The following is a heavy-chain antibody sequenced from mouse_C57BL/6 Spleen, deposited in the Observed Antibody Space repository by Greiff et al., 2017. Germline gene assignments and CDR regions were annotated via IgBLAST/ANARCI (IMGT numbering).Heavy chain of an antibody. CDR1: GYAFSSSW. CDR2: IYPGDGDT. Sequence: VQLQQSGPELVKPGASVKISCKASGYAFSSSWMNWVKQRPGKGLEWIGRIYPGDGDTNYNGKFKGKATLTADKSSSTAYMQLSSLTSEDSAVYFCARGRYYGSSYWFAYWGQGTLVTVSA. J-gene: IGHJ3*01. D-gene: IGHD1-1*01. CDR3: ARGRYYGSSYWFAY. V-gene: IGHV1-82*01.